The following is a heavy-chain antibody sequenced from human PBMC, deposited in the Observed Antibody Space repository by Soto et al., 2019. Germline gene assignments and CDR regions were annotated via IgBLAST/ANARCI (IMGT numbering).Heavy chain of an antibody. CDR1: GFTFENYA. CDR3: EKDKLYSNFEHYFDY. J-gene: IGHJ4*02. CDR2: ISWNRGTI. Sequence: EVQLVEAGGGFVQPGRSLRLSCTSSGFTFENYAMHWVRQAPGKVLEWVSGISWNRGTIGYADSVRGRFTISRDNAKNSLYLQMDSLRPEDTALYYCEKDKLYSNFEHYFDYWGRGTLVTVSS. V-gene: IGHV3-9*01. D-gene: IGHD4-4*01.